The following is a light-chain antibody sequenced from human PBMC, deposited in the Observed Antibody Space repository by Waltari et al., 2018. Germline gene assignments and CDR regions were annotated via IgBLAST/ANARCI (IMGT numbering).Light chain of an antibody. CDR3: QVWEISSEHYV. Sequence: SYVLTQPPSVSVAPVETAGITWGGSNIGTKRVHWYQQKSGQAPVLVIYCVRDRPSGIPERYSGSNSGDTATLTISRVEAGDEADYYCQVWEISSEHYVFGSGTKVTVL. V-gene: IGLV3-21*01. J-gene: IGLJ1*01. CDR2: CVR. CDR1: NIGTKR.